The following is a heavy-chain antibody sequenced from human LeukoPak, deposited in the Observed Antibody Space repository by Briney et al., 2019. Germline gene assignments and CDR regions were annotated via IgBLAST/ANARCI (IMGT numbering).Heavy chain of an antibody. Sequence: SVKVPCKASGGTFSSYAISWVRQAPGQGLEWMGGIIPIFGTANYAQKFQGRVTITADESTSTAYMELSSLRSEDTAVYYCARDTITMVRGKSARSSPAFDIWGQGTMVTVSS. V-gene: IGHV1-69*01. J-gene: IGHJ3*02. CDR1: GGTFSSYA. CDR2: IIPIFGTA. D-gene: IGHD3-10*01. CDR3: ARDTITMVRGKSARSSPAFDI.